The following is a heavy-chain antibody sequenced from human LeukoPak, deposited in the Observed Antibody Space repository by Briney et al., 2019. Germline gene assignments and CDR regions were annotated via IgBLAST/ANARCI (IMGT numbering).Heavy chain of an antibody. CDR3: ARDRFLEWLLPFDY. V-gene: IGHV3-20*04. Sequence: GGTLRLSCAASGFTFYAYGMSWVRQAPGKGLVWVSGINWNGGSTGYADSVKGRFTNSRDNAKNSLYLQMNSLRAEDTSLYYCARDRFLEWLLPFDYWGQGTLVTVSS. CDR1: GFTFYAYG. CDR2: INWNGGST. J-gene: IGHJ4*02. D-gene: IGHD3-3*01.